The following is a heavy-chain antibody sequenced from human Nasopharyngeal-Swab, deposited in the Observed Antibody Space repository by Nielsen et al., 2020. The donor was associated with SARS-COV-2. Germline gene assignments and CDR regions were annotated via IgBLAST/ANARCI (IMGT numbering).Heavy chain of an antibody. CDR1: GFNFTSYA. J-gene: IGHJ4*02. Sequence: GGSLRLSCSASGFNFTSYAIHCVRQPPGKGLEWVAVVSYDGTNTFYADSVKGRFAIYRDNSKSTVSLQMNSLRSEDTAVCYCAKDRGGRSLDSWGQGTLVTVSS. V-gene: IGHV3-30-3*02. CDR2: VSYDGTNT. CDR3: AKDRGGRSLDS. D-gene: IGHD3-16*01.